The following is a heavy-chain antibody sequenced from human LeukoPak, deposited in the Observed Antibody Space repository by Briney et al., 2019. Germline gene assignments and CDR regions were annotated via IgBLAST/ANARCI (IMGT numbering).Heavy chain of an antibody. Sequence: GGSLRLSCAASGFTFDDYAMHWVRQAPGKGLEWVSGISWNSGSLGYADSVKGRFTISRDNAKNSLYLQMNSLRAEDMALYYCAKDIEVIAAAGTIGGNGFDYWGQGTLVTVSS. CDR1: GFTFDDYA. D-gene: IGHD6-13*01. CDR2: ISWNSGSL. J-gene: IGHJ4*02. CDR3: AKDIEVIAAAGTIGGNGFDY. V-gene: IGHV3-9*03.